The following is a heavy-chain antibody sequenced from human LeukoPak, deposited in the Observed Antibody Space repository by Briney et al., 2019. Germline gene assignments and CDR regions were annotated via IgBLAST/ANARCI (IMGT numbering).Heavy chain of an antibody. CDR3: ARGDCGGDCYRPNWFDP. D-gene: IGHD2-21*02. CDR2: IYHSGST. Sequence: SETLSLTCTVSGGSISSSSYYWGWIRQPPGKGLEWIGSIYHSGSTYYNPSLKSRVTISVDTSKNQFSLKLSSVTAADTAVYYCARGDCGGDCYRPNWFDPWGQGTLVTVSS. V-gene: IGHV4-39*07. CDR1: GGSISSSSYY. J-gene: IGHJ5*02.